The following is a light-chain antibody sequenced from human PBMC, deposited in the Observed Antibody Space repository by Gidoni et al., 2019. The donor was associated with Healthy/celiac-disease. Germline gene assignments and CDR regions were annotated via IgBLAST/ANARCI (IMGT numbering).Light chain of an antibody. CDR2: GAS. Sequence: EIVLTQSPGTLSLSPGERATLSCRASQSVSSSYLAWYQQKPGQAPRLLIYGASSRATGIPDRFSGSGSGTDFTLTISRLEPEDFAVYYCQQYGSSPPAYTFXQXTKLXIK. CDR1: QSVSSSY. J-gene: IGKJ2*01. V-gene: IGKV3-20*01. CDR3: QQYGSSPPAYT.